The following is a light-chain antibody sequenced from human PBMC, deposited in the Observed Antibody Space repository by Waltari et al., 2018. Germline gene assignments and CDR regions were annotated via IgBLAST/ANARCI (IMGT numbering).Light chain of an antibody. CDR1: SSDIGGYNY. CDR2: DVN. V-gene: IGLV2-14*01. CDR3: SAYASSITPNWV. J-gene: IGLJ3*02. Sequence: QSALTQPASVSGSPAQSITISCTGTSSDIGGYNYVSWYQPHPGKAPKLMIYDVNKRPAEVAKRFTGCKSGDTAALTSCGLQAEDEAECYCSAYASSITPNWVFGGGTKLTVL.